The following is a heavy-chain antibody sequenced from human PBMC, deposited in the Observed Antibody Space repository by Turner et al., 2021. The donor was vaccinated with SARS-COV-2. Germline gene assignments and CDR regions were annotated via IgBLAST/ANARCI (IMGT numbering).Heavy chain of an antibody. V-gene: IGHV1-2*02. CDR3: ARGPRGYDFWSGYPNWFDP. CDR1: GYPFSGYY. J-gene: IGHJ5*02. Sequence: QVQLVQSGAEVKKPGASVTVSCKASGYPFSGYYMHWVRQAPGQGLEWMGWINPNSGGTNDAQKFQGRVTMTSDTSISTAYMELSRLRSDDTAVYYCARGPRGYDFWSGYPNWFDPWGQGTLVTVSS. D-gene: IGHD3-3*01. CDR2: INPNSGGT.